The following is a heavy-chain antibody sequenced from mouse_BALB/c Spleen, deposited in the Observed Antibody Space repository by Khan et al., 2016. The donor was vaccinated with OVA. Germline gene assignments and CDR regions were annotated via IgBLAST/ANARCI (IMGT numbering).Heavy chain of an antibody. CDR2: IYYSGNT. D-gene: IGHD1-1*01. Sequence: EVHLVESGPDLVKPSQSLSLTCTVTGYSITSGYSWHWIRQFPGNKLEWMGYIYYSGNTNYNPSLKSRISITRDTSKKQFFLQLNSVTTEATATYYCARAGTTVVAYWYFDVWGAGTTVTVSS. CDR1: GYSITSGYS. CDR3: ARAGTTVVAYWYFDV. V-gene: IGHV3-1*02. J-gene: IGHJ1*01.